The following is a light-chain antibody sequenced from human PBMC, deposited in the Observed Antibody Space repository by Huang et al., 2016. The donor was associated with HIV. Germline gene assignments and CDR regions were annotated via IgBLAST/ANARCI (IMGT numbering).Light chain of an antibody. V-gene: IGKV1-39*01. CDR2: GAS. CDR3: QQTYSTRWT. J-gene: IGKJ1*01. CDR1: QTLSSY. Sequence: DIQMTQSPSSLSASVGDRVTITCRASQTLSSYLNWYQQKPGKAPKLLIFGASSLQSGVPSRCSGSGSGTDFTLTISSLQPGDFATYYCQQTYSTRWTFGHGTRVEIK.